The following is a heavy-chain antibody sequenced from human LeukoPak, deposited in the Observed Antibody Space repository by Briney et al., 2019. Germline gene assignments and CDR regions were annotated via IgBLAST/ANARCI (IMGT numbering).Heavy chain of an antibody. CDR2: TSGSGGST. Sequence: GGSLRLSCAASGFTFNNYAMSWVRQAPGKGLEWVSATSGSGGSTYYADSVKGRFTISRDNSKNTLYLQMNSLRAEDTAVYYCAKDGAYCNGGSCPHYWGQGTLVTVSS. CDR3: AKDGAYCNGGSCPHY. CDR1: GFTFNNYA. D-gene: IGHD2-15*01. J-gene: IGHJ4*02. V-gene: IGHV3-23*01.